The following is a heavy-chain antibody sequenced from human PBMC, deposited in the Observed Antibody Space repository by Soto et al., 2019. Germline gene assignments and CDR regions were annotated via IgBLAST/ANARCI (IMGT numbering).Heavy chain of an antibody. CDR2: FYYSGST. J-gene: IGHJ4*02. Sequence: QLQLQESGPGLVKPSETLSLTCTVSGGSISSSGYYWGWIRQPPGKGLEWIGSFYYSGSTYYNPSLEGRDTISVDTSDNQFSLKLSSVTAADTAVYYCARQVIDGALAGAGSFDYWGQGTLVTVSS. V-gene: IGHV4-39*01. CDR3: ARQVIDGALAGAGSFDY. CDR1: GGSISSSGYY. D-gene: IGHD3-10*01.